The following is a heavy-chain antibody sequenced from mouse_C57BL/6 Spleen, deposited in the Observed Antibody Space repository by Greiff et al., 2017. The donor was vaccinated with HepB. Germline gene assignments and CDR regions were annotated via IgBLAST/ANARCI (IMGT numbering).Heavy chain of an antibody. Sequence: QVQLQQSGSELRSPGSSVKLSCKDFDSEVFPIAYMSWVRQKPGHGFEWIGGILPSIGRTIYGEKFEDKATLDADTLSNTAYLELNSLTSEDSAIYYCARYYYGSSLYWYFDVWGTGTTVTVSS. CDR3: ARYYYGSSLYWYFDV. CDR2: ILPSIGRT. CDR1: DSEVFPIAY. V-gene: IGHV15-2*01. J-gene: IGHJ1*03. D-gene: IGHD1-1*01.